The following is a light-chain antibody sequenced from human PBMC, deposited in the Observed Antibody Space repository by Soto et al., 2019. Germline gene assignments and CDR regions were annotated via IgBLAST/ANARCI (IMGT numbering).Light chain of an antibody. CDR1: SSDLGVYDY. V-gene: IGLV2-14*01. CDR3: SSYTSSGTYV. Sequence: QSVLTQPASVSGSPGQSVTISCTGTSSDLGVYDYVSLYQHHPGKAPKLVIYDVTYRPSGVSDRFSGSKSANTASLTISGLQAEDEDDYYCSSYTSSGTYVFGTGTKVTVL. CDR2: DVT. J-gene: IGLJ1*01.